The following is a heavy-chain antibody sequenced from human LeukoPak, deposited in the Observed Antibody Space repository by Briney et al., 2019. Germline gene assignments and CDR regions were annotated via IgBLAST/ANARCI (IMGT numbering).Heavy chain of an antibody. Sequence: SETLSLTCAVSDGSISSYYWNWIRQPPGKGLEWIGFIYYSGYTDYNPSLKSRVTISLDTSKNQFSLKLSSVTAADTAVYYCARGGSGSYDDGYYFDSWGQGTLVTVSS. V-gene: IGHV4-59*01. CDR1: DGSISSYY. D-gene: IGHD1-26*01. J-gene: IGHJ4*02. CDR2: IYYSGYT. CDR3: ARGGSGSYDDGYYFDS.